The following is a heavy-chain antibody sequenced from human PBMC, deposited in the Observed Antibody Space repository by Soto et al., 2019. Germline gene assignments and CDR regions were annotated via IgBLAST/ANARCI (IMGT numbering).Heavy chain of an antibody. D-gene: IGHD6-13*01. CDR3: AKNNGFSSSWTDY. V-gene: IGHV3-23*01. J-gene: IGHJ4*02. CDR1: GFIFSSCA. Sequence: EVQLLESGGGFVQPGGSLRLSCTASGFIFSSCAMTWVRQAPGKGLEWVSGISGSGTVTYYTDSVKGRFTISRDNSKNTRYLQMNSLRAEDTAVYYCAKNNGFSSSWTDYWGQGTLVTVSS. CDR2: ISGSGTVT.